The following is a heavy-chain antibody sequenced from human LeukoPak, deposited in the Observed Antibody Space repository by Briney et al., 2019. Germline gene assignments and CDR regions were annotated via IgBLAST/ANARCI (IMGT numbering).Heavy chain of an antibody. D-gene: IGHD3-9*01. Sequence: PGGSLRLSCAASGFTVSSNYMSWVRQAPGKGLEWVSVIYSGGSTYYADSVKGRFTISRAKNTLYLQMNSLRAEDTAVYYCAREAYYDILTGYYTRDYWGQGTLVTVSS. J-gene: IGHJ4*02. CDR3: AREAYYDILTGYYTRDY. CDR1: GFTVSSNY. CDR2: IYSGGST. V-gene: IGHV3-53*01.